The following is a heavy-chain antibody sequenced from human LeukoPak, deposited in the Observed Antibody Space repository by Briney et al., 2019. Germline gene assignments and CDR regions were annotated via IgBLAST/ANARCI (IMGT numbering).Heavy chain of an antibody. V-gene: IGHV3-23*01. D-gene: IGHD5-24*01. Sequence: GGSLRLSCAASGLTFSSYAMSWVRQAPGKGLEWVSSISGSGVITYYGDSVKGRFTISRDNSKNTLYLQMNSLRAEDTAVYYCANMGDGYWGQGTLVTVSS. CDR3: ANMGDGY. J-gene: IGHJ4*02. CDR1: GLTFSSYA. CDR2: ISGSGVIT.